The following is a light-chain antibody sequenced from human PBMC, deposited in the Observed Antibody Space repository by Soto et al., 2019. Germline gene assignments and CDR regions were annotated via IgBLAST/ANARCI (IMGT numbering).Light chain of an antibody. CDR3: QQSYITPWT. J-gene: IGKJ1*01. CDR2: AAS. CDR1: HNTRGY. Sequence: DIQMTQSPSSLSASVRDRVTITCRASHNTRGYLNWYQQKPGKAPKLLIYAASNLQSGIPSRFSGSGSETDFTLTISSLQPEDFATYYCQQSYITPWTFGQVTKVDIK. V-gene: IGKV1-39*01.